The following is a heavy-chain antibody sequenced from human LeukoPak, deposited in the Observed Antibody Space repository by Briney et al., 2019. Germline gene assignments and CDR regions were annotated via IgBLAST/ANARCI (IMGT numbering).Heavy chain of an antibody. Sequence: ASVKVSCKASGYTLTSYDINWVRQATGQGLEWMGWMNPNSGNTGYAQKFQGRVTMTRNTSISTAYMELSSLRSEDTAVYYCARGARYYYGSGSYVDYWGQGTLVTVSS. V-gene: IGHV1-8*01. CDR1: GYTLTSYD. D-gene: IGHD3-10*01. CDR2: MNPNSGNT. J-gene: IGHJ4*02. CDR3: ARGARYYYGSGSYVDY.